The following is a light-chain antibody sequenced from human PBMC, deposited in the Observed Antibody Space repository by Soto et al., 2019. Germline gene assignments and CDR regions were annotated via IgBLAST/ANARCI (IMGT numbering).Light chain of an antibody. J-gene: IGLJ2*01. CDR3: CSYAGSSTFSVX. V-gene: IGLV2-23*03. CDR1: SSDVGSYNL. CDR2: EGS. Sequence: QSALTQPASVSGSPGQSITISCTGTSSDVGSYNLVSWYQQHPGKAPKLMIYEGSKRPSGVSNRFSGSKSGNTASLTISGLQAEDEADYYCCSYAGSSTFSVXFGGGTKLTVL.